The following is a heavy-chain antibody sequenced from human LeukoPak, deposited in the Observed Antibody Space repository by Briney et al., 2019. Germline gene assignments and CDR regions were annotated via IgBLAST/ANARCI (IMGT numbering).Heavy chain of an antibody. CDR1: GFTFSGSA. Sequence: GGSLRLSCAASGFTFSGSAMHWVRQASGKGLEWVGRIRSKANSYATAYAASVKGRFTISRDDSKNTAYLQMNSLKTEDTAVYYCTRQVHGGYCSSTSCRVAYMDVWGKGTTVTVSS. CDR3: TRQVHGGYCSSTSCRVAYMDV. CDR2: IRSKANSYAT. V-gene: IGHV3-73*01. D-gene: IGHD2-2*01. J-gene: IGHJ6*03.